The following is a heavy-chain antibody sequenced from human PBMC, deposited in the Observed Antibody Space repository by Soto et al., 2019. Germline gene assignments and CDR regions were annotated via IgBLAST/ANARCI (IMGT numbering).Heavy chain of an antibody. V-gene: IGHV1-2*02. Sequence: LTGYYMHWVRQAPGQGLEWMGWINPNSGGTNYAQKFQGRVTMTRGTSISTAYMELSRLRSDDTAVYYCARVPTHSSGYYYPKGPFDYWGQGTLVTVSS. J-gene: IGHJ4*02. CDR3: ARVPTHSSGYYYPKGPFDY. CDR2: INPNSGGT. D-gene: IGHD3-22*01. CDR1: LTGYY.